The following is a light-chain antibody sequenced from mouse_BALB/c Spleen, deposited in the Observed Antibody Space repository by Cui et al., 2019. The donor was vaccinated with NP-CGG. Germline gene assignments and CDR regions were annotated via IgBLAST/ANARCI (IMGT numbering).Light chain of an antibody. J-gene: IGLJ1*01. Sequence: AVLTKESAITPPPGETVTLTCRSSTGAVTTSNYANWVQEKPDHLFTGLIGGTNNRAPGVPARFSGFLIGDKAALTITGAQTEDEAIYFCALWYSNHWVFGGGTKLTVL. CDR1: TGAVTTSNY. CDR3: ALWYSNHWV. V-gene: IGLV1*01. CDR2: GTN.